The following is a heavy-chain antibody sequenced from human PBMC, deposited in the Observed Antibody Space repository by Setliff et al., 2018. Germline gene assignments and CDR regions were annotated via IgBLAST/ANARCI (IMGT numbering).Heavy chain of an antibody. V-gene: IGHV3-7*03. CDR2: IKEDENMK. D-gene: IGHD3-10*01. J-gene: IGHJ6*03. Sequence: QGPGKGLEWVASIKEDENMKYYVDSVKGRFTISRDNAKKSLYLQMNSLRVDDTAVYYCARAQGYDSGTYWGVDYYYYMDVWGKGTTVTVSS. CDR3: ARAQGYDSGTYWGVDYYYYMDV.